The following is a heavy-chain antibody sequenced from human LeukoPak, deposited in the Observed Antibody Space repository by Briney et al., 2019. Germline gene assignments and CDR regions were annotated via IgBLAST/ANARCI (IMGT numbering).Heavy chain of an antibody. CDR3: ARDGKEISYYDISTGYSEYYFDY. CDR2: ISYDGSNK. J-gene: IGHJ4*02. D-gene: IGHD3-9*01. V-gene: IGHV3-30*04. Sequence: PGRSLRLSCAASGFTFSSYAMHWVRQAPGKGLEWVAVISYDGSNKYYADSVKGRFTISRDNSKNTLYLQTNSLRAEDTAVYYCARDGKEISYYDISTGYSEYYFDYWGQGTLVTVFS. CDR1: GFTFSSYA.